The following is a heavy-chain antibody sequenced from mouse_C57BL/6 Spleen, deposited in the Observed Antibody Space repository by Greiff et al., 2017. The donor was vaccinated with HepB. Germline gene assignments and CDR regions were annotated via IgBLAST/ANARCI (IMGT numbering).Heavy chain of an antibody. J-gene: IGHJ2*01. CDR2: ISGGGGNT. CDR3: AIYYYGFDY. V-gene: IGHV5-9*01. CDR1: GFTFSSYT. D-gene: IGHD1-1*01. Sequence: EVQRVESGGGLVKPGGSLKLSCAASGFTFSSYTMSWVRQTPEKRLEWVATISGGGGNTYYPDSVKGRFTISRDNAKNTLYLQMSSLRSEDTALYYCAIYYYGFDYWGQGTTLTVSS.